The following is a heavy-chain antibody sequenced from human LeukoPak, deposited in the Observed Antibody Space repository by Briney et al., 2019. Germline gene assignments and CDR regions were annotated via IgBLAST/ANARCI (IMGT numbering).Heavy chain of an antibody. CDR2: IYTSGST. V-gene: IGHV4-4*07. CDR1: GGSISSYY. Sequence: SETLSLTCTVSGGSISSYYWSWIRQPAGKGLEWIGRIYTSGSTNYSPSLKSRVTMSVDTSKNQFSLKLSSVTAADTAVYYCASGGYCSSTSCYGLDAFDIWGQGTMVTVSS. CDR3: ASGGYCSSTSCYGLDAFDI. D-gene: IGHD2-2*01. J-gene: IGHJ3*02.